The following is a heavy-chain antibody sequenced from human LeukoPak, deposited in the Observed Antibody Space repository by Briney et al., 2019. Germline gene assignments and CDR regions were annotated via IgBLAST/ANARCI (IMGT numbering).Heavy chain of an antibody. CDR1: GGTFSSYA. V-gene: IGHV1-69*13. Sequence: SVKVSCKASGGTFSSYAISWVRQAPGQGLEWMGGIIPIFGTANYAQKFQGRVTITADESTSTAYMELSSLRSEDTAVYYCAREGQRYFDWIAAPGYFDYWGQGTLVTVSS. D-gene: IGHD3-9*01. CDR3: AREGQRYFDWIAAPGYFDY. CDR2: IIPIFGTA. J-gene: IGHJ4*02.